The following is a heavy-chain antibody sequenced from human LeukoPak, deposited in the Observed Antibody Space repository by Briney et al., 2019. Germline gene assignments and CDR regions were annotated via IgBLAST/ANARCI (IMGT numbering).Heavy chain of an antibody. J-gene: IGHJ6*03. Sequence: ASVKVSCKASGYTFTGYYMHWVRQAPGQGLEWMGWINPNSGGTNYAQKFQGRVTMTRDTSISTAYMDLSRLRAEDTAVYYCARVAGPESYYYYYYYMDVWGKGTTVTVSS. CDR2: INPNSGGT. D-gene: IGHD6-19*01. CDR1: GYTFTGYY. CDR3: ARVAGPESYYYYYYYMDV. V-gene: IGHV1-2*02.